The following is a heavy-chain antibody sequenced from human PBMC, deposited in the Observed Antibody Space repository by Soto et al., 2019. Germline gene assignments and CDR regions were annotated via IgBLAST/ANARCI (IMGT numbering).Heavy chain of an antibody. D-gene: IGHD2-2*01. CDR2: DWDGKSNK. J-gene: IGHJ4*02. Sequence: QVQLVESGGGVVQPGRSLRLSCATSGFTFSTYSMHWVRQAPGKGLEWVAVDWDGKSNKYFADSVKDRFTISRDNSKNTLYLQMNSLRAEDTAVYYCARGDCSTMSCYGDYIDSWGQGTLVTVSS. CDR3: ARGDCSTMSCYGDYIDS. CDR1: GFTFSTYS. V-gene: IGHV3-33*01.